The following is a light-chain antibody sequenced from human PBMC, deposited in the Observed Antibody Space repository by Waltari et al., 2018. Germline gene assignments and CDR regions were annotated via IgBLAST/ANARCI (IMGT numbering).Light chain of an antibody. J-gene: IGLJ2*01. CDR2: VNSDGSH. Sequence: HLLLTQSPSASASLGASATLPCTLSSGPSSYTIAWHQRQPEKGLRYLMKVNSDGSHSKGDGIPDRFSGSSSGAERYLTISSLQSEDEADYDCQTWGTGIHVVFGGGTKLTVL. V-gene: IGLV4-69*01. CDR3: QTWGTGIHVV. CDR1: SGPSSYT.